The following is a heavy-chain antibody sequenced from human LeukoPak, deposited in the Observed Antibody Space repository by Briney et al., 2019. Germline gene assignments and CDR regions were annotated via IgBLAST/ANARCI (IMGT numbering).Heavy chain of an antibody. CDR3: ARETAGGGYDY. J-gene: IGHJ4*02. CDR2: INHSGST. V-gene: IGHV4-34*01. CDR1: GGSFCGYY. Sequence: SETLSLTXAVYGGSFCGYYWSWIRQTPGKGLEWIGEINHSGSTNYNPSLKSRVTISVDTSKNQFSLKLSSVTAADTAVYYCARETAGGGYDYWGQGTLVTVSS. D-gene: IGHD3-16*01.